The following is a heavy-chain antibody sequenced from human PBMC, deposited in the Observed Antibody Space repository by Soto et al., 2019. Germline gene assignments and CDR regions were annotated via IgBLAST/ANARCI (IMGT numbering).Heavy chain of an antibody. J-gene: IGHJ6*02. CDR2: INHSGST. CDR1: GGSFSDYH. V-gene: IGHV4-34*01. CDR3: ASSSLYGMDV. Sequence: SETLSLTCAVYGGSFSDYHWSWIRQTPGKGLEWIGEINHSGSTNYNPSLKSRLIISIDTSKNQFSLKVGSVTAADTAVYYCASSSLYGMDVWGQGTTVTVSS.